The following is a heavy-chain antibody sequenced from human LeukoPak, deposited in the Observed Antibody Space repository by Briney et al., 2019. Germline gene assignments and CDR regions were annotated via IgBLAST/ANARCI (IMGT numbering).Heavy chain of an antibody. Sequence: GGSLRLSCAVSGLSVSSNYMRWVRQAPGKGLEWVSVIYSGGRTFYADSVKGRFSISRDNSKNTIYLQMDRLRVEDTAVYYCARDRGGDGYFFDHWGQGTLVTVSS. CDR3: ARDRGGDGYFFDH. CDR1: GLSVSSNY. D-gene: IGHD5-18*01. J-gene: IGHJ4*02. V-gene: IGHV3-53*01. CDR2: IYSGGRT.